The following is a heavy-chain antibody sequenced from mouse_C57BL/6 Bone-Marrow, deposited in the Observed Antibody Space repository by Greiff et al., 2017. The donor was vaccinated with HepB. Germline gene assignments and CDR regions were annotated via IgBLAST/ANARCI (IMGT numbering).Heavy chain of an antibody. Sequence: EVQVVESGGDLVKPGGSLKLSCAASGFTFSSYGMSWVRQTPDKRLEWVATISSGGSYTYYPDSVKGRFTISRDNAKNTLYLQMSSLKSEDTAMYYCARDYYGSSYGYFDVWGTGTTVTVSS. D-gene: IGHD1-1*01. V-gene: IGHV5-6*01. CDR1: GFTFSSYG. CDR2: ISSGGSYT. CDR3: ARDYYGSSYGYFDV. J-gene: IGHJ1*03.